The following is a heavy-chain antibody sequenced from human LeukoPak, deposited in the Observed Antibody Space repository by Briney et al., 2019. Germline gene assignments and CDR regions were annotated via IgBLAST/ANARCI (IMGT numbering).Heavy chain of an antibody. CDR2: VLDNVRT. CDR1: GGSISSHY. V-gene: IGHV4-59*11. CDR3: ATIKRGNIFGFFDF. D-gene: IGHD5-18*01. J-gene: IGHJ4*02. Sequence: SETLSLTCTVSGGSISSHYWSWVRQPPGKGLEWIGYVLDNVRTKDNPSLNSRFTLSADTSKNQFSLRLTSVTGADTAVYYCATIKRGNIFGFFDFWGQGILVTVSS.